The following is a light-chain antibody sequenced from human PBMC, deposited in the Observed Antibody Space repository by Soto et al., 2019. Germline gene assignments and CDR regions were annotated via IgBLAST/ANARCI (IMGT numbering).Light chain of an antibody. Sequence: QSALTQPASVSGSPGQSVTISCTGTSSDIGGYNFVAWYQHHPNKAPKLMIYEVSNRPSGVSNRFSGSKSGNTASLTISWLQAEDEAVYYCSSYTSSITVVFGGGTKLTVL. CDR3: SSYTSSITVV. CDR1: SSDIGGYNF. J-gene: IGLJ2*01. CDR2: EVS. V-gene: IGLV2-14*01.